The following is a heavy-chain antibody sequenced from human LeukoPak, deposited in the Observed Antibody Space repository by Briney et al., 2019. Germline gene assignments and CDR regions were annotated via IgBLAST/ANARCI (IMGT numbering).Heavy chain of an antibody. D-gene: IGHD4-11*01. CDR2: INPSGGST. V-gene: IGHV1-46*01. J-gene: IGHJ4*02. Sequence: GAXVKXSCKAXXXTFTSYXMHWVRQAPGQGLEWMGIINPSGGSTSYAQKFQGRVTMTRDTSTSTVYMELSSLGSEDTAVYYCARVKPRLHGDYWGQGTLVTVSS. CDR1: XXTFTSYX. CDR3: ARVKPRLHGDY.